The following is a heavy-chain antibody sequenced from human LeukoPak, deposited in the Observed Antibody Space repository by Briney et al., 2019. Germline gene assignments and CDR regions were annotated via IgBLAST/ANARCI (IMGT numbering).Heavy chain of an antibody. CDR2: ISAYNGNT. CDR1: GYTFTSYG. CDR3: ARDQGYYDSSGFDY. Sequence: ASVKVSCKASGYTFTSYGISWVRQAPGQGLEWMGWISAYNGNTNYAQSLQDRVTMTADTSTSTAYMELRSLRSDDTAVYYCARDQGYYDSSGFDYWGQGTLVTVS. J-gene: IGHJ4*02. V-gene: IGHV1-18*01. D-gene: IGHD3-22*01.